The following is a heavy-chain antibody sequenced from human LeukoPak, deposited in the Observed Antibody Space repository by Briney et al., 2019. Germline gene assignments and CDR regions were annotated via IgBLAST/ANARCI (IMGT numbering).Heavy chain of an antibody. J-gene: IGHJ6*02. D-gene: IGHD4-23*01. V-gene: IGHV1-18*01. Sequence: ASVKVSCKASGYTFTSYGISWVRQAPGQGLEWMGWISAYNGNTNYAQKLQGRVTMTTDTSTSTAYMELRSLRSDDTAVYYCARDGRTTLDGGNSRWSLDYYYGMDVWGQGTTVTVSS. CDR1: GYTFTSYG. CDR2: ISAYNGNT. CDR3: ARDGRTTLDGGNSRWSLDYYYGMDV.